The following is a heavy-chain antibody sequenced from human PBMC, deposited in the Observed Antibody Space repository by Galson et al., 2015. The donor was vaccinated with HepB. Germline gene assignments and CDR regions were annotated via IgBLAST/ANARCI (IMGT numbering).Heavy chain of an antibody. CDR2: LNPKSGGA. Sequence: SVKVSCKASGYTFSDYFIYWVRQAPGQGLEWMGRLNPKSGGANYAPKFQGRVTMTRDMSISTAYMELNSLRFDDTAMYFCARATITIVQVYHVDVWGKGTTGIASS. CDR3: ARATITIVQVYHVDV. D-gene: IGHD3-10*01. V-gene: IGHV1-2*06. CDR1: GYTFSDYF. J-gene: IGHJ6*03.